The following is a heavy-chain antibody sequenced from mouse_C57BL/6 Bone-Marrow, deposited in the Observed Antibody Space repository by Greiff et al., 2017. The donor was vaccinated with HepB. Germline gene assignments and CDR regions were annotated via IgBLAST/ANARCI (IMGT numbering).Heavy chain of an antibody. Sequence: VQLQESGAELARPGASVKLSCKASGYTFTSYGISWVKQRTGQGLEWIGEIYPRSGNTYYNEKFKGKATLTADKSSSTAYMELRSLTSEDSAVYFCARPLYYDYDSWFAYWGQGTLVTVSA. J-gene: IGHJ3*01. CDR3: ARPLYYDYDSWFAY. CDR2: IYPRSGNT. D-gene: IGHD2-4*01. CDR1: GYTFTSYG. V-gene: IGHV1-81*01.